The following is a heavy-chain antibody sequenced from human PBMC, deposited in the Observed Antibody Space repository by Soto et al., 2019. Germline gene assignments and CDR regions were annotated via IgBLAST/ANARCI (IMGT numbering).Heavy chain of an antibody. J-gene: IGHJ6*03. CDR1: GLTLSGHW. V-gene: IGHV3-74*01. CDR3: ARVALYSGYVDYYMDV. CDR2: INSDGSRT. D-gene: IGHD5-12*01. Sequence: GGSLRLSCEASGLTLSGHWMHWVRQAPGKGLLWVSRINSDGSRTSYADSVKGRFTISRDNAKNTLYLQMNSLRAEDTAVYYCARVALYSGYVDYYMDVWGKGATVTFSS.